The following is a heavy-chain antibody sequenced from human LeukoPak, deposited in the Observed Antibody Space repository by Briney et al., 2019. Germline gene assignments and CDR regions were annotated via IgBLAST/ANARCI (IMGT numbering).Heavy chain of an antibody. D-gene: IGHD5-18*01. CDR1: GFTFSSYA. J-gene: IGHJ3*02. Sequence: GRSLRLSCAASGFTFSSYAMHWVHQAPGKGLEWVAVISHDGSNKYYADSVKGRFTISRDNSKNTLYLQMNSLRAEDTAVYYCAKPLGQLWSSNSFDIWGQGTMVIVSS. CDR3: AKPLGQLWSSNSFDI. CDR2: ISHDGSNK. V-gene: IGHV3-30*04.